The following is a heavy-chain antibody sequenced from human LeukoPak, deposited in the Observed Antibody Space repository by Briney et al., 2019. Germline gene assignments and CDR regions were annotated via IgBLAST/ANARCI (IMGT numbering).Heavy chain of an antibody. Sequence: GGSLRLSCAAFGVSVSSNFMIWVRQAPGKGLEWVALIYSGGETSYADSVKGRFSISRDNSKNTLYLQMNSLRVEDTAVYYCTRDPPAVAINTYAWGQGTLVTVSS. J-gene: IGHJ5*02. D-gene: IGHD6-13*01. CDR1: GVSVSSNF. CDR3: TRDPPAVAINTYA. CDR2: IYSGGET. V-gene: IGHV3-66*01.